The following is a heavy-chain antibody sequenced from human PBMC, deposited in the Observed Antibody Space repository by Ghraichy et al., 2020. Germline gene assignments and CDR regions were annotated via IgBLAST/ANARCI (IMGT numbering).Heavy chain of an antibody. D-gene: IGHD2-2*02. V-gene: IGHV3-30*03. CDR2: ISYDGDNK. J-gene: IGHJ6*02. CDR1: GFTFSSHG. Sequence: GGSLRLSCAVSGFTFSSHGIHWVRQAPGKGLEWVAVISYDGDNKYYADSVKGRFTISRDDSKNTVFLQMNSLRPEDTALYYCARDLEVAGIRGYRGMDVWGQGTTVTVSS. CDR3: ARDLEVAGIRGYRGMDV.